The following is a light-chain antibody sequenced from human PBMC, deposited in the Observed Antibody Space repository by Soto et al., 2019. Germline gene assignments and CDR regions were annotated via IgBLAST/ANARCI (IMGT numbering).Light chain of an antibody. Sequence: QSLLAQPASVSGSPVQSITISCTGTSSDVGLYDYFSWYQQHPGKAPQLMIYAVSNRPSGVSNRFSASKSGNTASLFISGLQAEDEADYYCRSYTRDXSYVVGEGTKVXV. CDR3: RSYTRDXSYV. V-gene: IGLV2-14*01. CDR2: AVS. J-gene: IGLJ1*01. CDR1: SSDVGLYDY.